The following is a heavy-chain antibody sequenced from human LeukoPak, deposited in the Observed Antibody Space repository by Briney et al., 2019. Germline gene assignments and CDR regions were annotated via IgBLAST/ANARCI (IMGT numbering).Heavy chain of an antibody. CDR1: GFTFSDYY. D-gene: IGHD2-2*02. Sequence: GGSLRLSCAASGFTFSDYYMSWIRQAPGKGLECVSYISSSGSTIYYADSVKGRFTISRDNAKNSLYLQMNSLRAEDTAVYYCARDPHCSSTSCYIDYWGQGTLVTVSS. CDR2: ISSSGSTI. V-gene: IGHV3-11*01. CDR3: ARDPHCSSTSCYIDY. J-gene: IGHJ4*02.